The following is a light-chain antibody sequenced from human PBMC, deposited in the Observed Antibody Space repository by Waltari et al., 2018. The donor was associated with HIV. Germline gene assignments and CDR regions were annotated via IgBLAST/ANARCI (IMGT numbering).Light chain of an antibody. CDR2: AAS. CDR3: QQGNSYPHS. V-gene: IGKV1-12*01. J-gene: IGKJ2*03. Sequence: DIQMTQSPSSVSASVGDRVTITCRASQGIRSWLAWYQQKPGKAPNLLIYAASSLQSWVPSRFSGSGSGTDFTLTISSLQPEDFATYYCQQGNSYPHSFGQGTKLEIK. CDR1: QGIRSW.